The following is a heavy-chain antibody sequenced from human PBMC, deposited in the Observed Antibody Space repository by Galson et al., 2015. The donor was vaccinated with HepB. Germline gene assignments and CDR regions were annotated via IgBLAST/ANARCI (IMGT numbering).Heavy chain of an antibody. D-gene: IGHD2-2*01. V-gene: IGHV3-7*01. CDR1: RFAFSDYC. Sequence: SLRLSCAASRFAFSDYCMTWVRHSPGKGLEWVATIKRDGSEKFYVDSVEGRFTISRDNARYSLYLQMDNVRGEDTAVYFCARGGRSTSYYCEFWGQGTLVTVSS. J-gene: IGHJ1*01. CDR3: ARGGRSTSYYCEF. CDR2: IKRDGSEK.